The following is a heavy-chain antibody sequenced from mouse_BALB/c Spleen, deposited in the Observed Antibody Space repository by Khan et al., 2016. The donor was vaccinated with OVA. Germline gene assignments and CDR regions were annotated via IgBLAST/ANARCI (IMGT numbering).Heavy chain of an antibody. CDR2: ISSVGDYI. D-gene: IGHD1-1*01. CDR3: ARHNYGPFAY. J-gene: IGHJ3*01. CDR1: GFTFSTFA. V-gene: IGHV5-9-3*01. Sequence: EVELVESGGDLVKIGGSLKLSCSASGFTFSTFAMSWVRQTPEKRLEWVTTISSVGDYIYYPDSVKGRFTISRDNAMNTLYLQMSSLRSEDTAMYYCARHNYGPFAYWGQGTLVTVSA.